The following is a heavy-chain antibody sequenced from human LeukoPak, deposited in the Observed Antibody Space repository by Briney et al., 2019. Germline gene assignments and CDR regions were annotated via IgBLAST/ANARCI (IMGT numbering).Heavy chain of an antibody. J-gene: IGHJ4*02. D-gene: IGHD3-10*01. CDR1: GGSISSGGYY. CDR2: IYYSGST. CDR3: AKVASGGAKFDY. V-gene: IGHV4-31*03. Sequence: SETLSLTCTVSGGSISSGGYYWSWIRQHRGKGLEWIGYIYYSGSTYYNPSLKSRVTISVETSKNQFSLNVTSVSAADTAVYYCAKVASGGAKFDYWGQGTLVTVSS.